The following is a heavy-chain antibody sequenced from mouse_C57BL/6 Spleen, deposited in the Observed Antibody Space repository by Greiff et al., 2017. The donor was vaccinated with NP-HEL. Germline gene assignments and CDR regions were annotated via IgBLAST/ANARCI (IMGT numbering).Heavy chain of an antibody. Sequence: VQLQQSGAELVRPGSSVKLSCKASGYTFTSYWMHWVKQRPIQGLEWIGNIDPSDSETHYNQKFKDKATLTVDKYSSTAYMQLSSLTSEDSEVYYCARVGDYGKYEGWFAYWGHTTLVTVAA. D-gene: IGHD2-1*01. V-gene: IGHV1-52*01. CDR1: GYTFTSYW. CDR2: IDPSDSET. CDR3: ARVGDYGKYEGWFAY. J-gene: IGHJ3*01.